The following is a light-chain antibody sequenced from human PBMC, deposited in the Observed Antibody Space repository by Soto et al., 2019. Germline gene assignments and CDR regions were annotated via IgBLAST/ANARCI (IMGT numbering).Light chain of an antibody. CDR2: AAS. V-gene: IGKV3-15*01. Sequence: EIVMTQSPATLSVSPGERATLSCRASQSVSTNLAWYQQKPGQAPRLLIYAASVRATGIPARFSGSGSGTEFTLTIRSLQSEEFAVYYCQQYDERTPTLAFGGGTKVEIK. CDR1: QSVSTN. CDR3: QQYDERTPTLA. J-gene: IGKJ4*01.